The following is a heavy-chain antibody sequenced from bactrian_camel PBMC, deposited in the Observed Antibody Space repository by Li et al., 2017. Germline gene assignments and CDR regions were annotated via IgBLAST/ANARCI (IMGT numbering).Heavy chain of an antibody. Sequence: HVQLVESGGGSVQAGGSLRLSRVASGYTYDKGCMGWFRQAPGKEREGVARIATGSGNTYYADSVKGRFTISQDNAKNTVYLQMNSLKPEDTAMYYCAARGPYCYTKLSVRDFTYWGQGTQVTVS. D-gene: IGHD2*01. V-gene: IGHV3S63*01. CDR3: AARGPYCYTKLSVRDFTY. CDR1: GYTYDKGC. CDR2: IATGSGNT. J-gene: IGHJ6*01.